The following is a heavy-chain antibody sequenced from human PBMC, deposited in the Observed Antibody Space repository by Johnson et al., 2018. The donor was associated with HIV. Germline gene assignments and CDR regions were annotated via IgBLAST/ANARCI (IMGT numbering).Heavy chain of an antibody. Sequence: LLVESGGGVVQPGRSLRLSCTASGFTFSSYTIYWVRQTPGKGLEWVALISYDGSNKYYADSVKGRFTISRDNSKNTLFLQMNSLRPEDTAVYYCARDMGHRQLARDAFDIWGQGTMVTVSS. CDR2: ISYDGSNK. D-gene: IGHD6-6*01. CDR1: GFTFSSYT. J-gene: IGHJ3*02. CDR3: ARDMGHRQLARDAFDI. V-gene: IGHV3-30*04.